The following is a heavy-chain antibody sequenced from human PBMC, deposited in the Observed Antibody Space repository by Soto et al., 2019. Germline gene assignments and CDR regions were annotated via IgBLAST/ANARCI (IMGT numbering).Heavy chain of an antibody. CDR2: IYTSGST. Sequence: SGTLSLTCTVSGGSISSYYWRWIRQPAGKGLEWIGRIYTSGSTNYNPSLKSRVTMSVATSKNQFSLKLSSVTAADTAVYYCARSGSYYVYFDYWGQGTLVTVSS. V-gene: IGHV4-4*07. D-gene: IGHD1-26*01. CDR3: ARSGSYYVYFDY. CDR1: GGSISSYY. J-gene: IGHJ4*02.